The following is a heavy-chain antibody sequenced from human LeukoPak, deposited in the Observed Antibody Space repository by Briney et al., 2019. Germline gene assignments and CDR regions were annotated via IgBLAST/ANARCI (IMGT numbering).Heavy chain of an antibody. J-gene: IGHJ1*01. V-gene: IGHV3-21*04. CDR1: GFTFSSYS. CDR3: AKMYSSGWYYGMYFQH. D-gene: IGHD6-19*01. CDR2: ISSSSSYI. Sequence: GGSLRLSCAASGFTFSSYSMNWVRQAPGKGLEWVSSISSSSSYIYYADSVKGRFTISRDNAKNSLYLQMNSLRAEDTAVYYCAKMYSSGWYYGMYFQHWGQGTLVTVSS.